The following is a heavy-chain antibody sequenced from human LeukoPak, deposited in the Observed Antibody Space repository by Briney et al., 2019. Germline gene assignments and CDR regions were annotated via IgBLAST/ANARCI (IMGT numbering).Heavy chain of an antibody. J-gene: IGHJ4*02. Sequence: GGSLRLSCATSGFTFTSYAVSWVRQAPGKGLEWISTLGGGSGNTHYADSVKGRFIISRDNSKNTLYLQMNSLRAEDTAVYYCAKGGDGYNYYFDYWGQETLVTVSS. V-gene: IGHV3-23*01. CDR2: LGGGSGNT. D-gene: IGHD5-24*01. CDR3: AKGGDGYNYYFDY. CDR1: GFTFTSYA.